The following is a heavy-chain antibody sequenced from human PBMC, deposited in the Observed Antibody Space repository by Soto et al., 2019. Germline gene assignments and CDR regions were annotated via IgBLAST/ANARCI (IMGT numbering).Heavy chain of an antibody. J-gene: IGHJ6*02. CDR3: ARVPYGAVRNYYGMDV. D-gene: IGHD4-17*01. CDR2: IIPIFGTA. Sequence: QVQLVQSGAEVKKPGSSVMVSCKASGGTFSSYAISWVRQAPGQGLEWMGGIIPIFGTATYAQKFQGRVTITADESTSTAYMELSSLRSEDTAVHYCARVPYGAVRNYYGMDVWGQGTTVTVSS. CDR1: GGTFSSYA. V-gene: IGHV1-69*12.